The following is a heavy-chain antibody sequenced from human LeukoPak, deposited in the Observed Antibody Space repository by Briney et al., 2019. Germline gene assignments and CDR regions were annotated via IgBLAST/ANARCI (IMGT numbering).Heavy chain of an antibody. J-gene: IGHJ3*02. V-gene: IGHV4-59*08. Sequence: PSETLSLTCAVSGGSISSSAWWSWVRQPPGKGLEWLGYIYYSGSTNYNPSLKSRVTISVDTSKNQFSLKLSSVTAADTAVYYCARHLGYSSSSDAFDIWGQGTMVTVSS. D-gene: IGHD6-6*01. CDR2: IYYSGST. CDR1: GGSISSSAW. CDR3: ARHLGYSSSSDAFDI.